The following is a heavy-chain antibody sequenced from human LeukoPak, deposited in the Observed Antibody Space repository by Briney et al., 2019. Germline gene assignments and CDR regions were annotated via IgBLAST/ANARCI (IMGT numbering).Heavy chain of an antibody. Sequence: PSETLSLTCTDSGGSISSYYWSWIRHPPGKGREWIGNIYSSASTNYNPSLKSLVTISVDTSKNQFSLKLSSGTAADTAVYYCARQPPLIRYIDYWSQGTLVTVSS. CDR2: IYSSAST. V-gene: IGHV4-59*08. CDR3: ARQPPLIRYIDY. J-gene: IGHJ4*02. CDR1: GGSISSYY. D-gene: IGHD3-10*01.